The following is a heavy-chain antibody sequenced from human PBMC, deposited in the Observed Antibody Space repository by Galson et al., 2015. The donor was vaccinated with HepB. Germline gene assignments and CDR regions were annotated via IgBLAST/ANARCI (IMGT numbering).Heavy chain of an antibody. D-gene: IGHD3-3*01. CDR1: GFTFTNFA. J-gene: IGHJ5*02. Sequence: SLRLSCAASGFTFTNFAMNWVRQAPGKGLEWVSAISGTGGSTYYADSVKGRFTISRDSSKNTLYLQMNSLRAEDTAVYYCAKGAAWSGAPFDPWGQGTLVTVSS. V-gene: IGHV3-23*01. CDR2: ISGTGGST. CDR3: AKGAAWSGAPFDP.